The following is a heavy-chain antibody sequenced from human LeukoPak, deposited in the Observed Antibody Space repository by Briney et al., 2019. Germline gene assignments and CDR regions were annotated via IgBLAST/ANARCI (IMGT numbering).Heavy chain of an antibody. J-gene: IGHJ4*02. Sequence: SETLSLTCTVSGGSISSRSYYWGWIRQPPGKGLEWIGSIYYSGSTYYNPSLKSRLTISIDTSKNQFSLKLSSVTAADTAVYYCARADEYSNGYLDYWGQGTLVTVSS. CDR2: IYYSGST. CDR1: GGSISSRSYY. CDR3: ARADEYSNGYLDY. V-gene: IGHV4-39*07. D-gene: IGHD4-11*01.